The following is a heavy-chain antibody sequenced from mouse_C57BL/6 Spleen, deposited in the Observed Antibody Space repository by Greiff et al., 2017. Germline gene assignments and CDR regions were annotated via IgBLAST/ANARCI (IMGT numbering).Heavy chain of an antibody. J-gene: IGHJ2*01. CDR3: ARSGEEGFDY. CDR2: IYPSDSET. Sequence: QVQLQQPGAELVRPGSSVKLSCKASGYTFTSYWMDWVKQRPGQGLEWIGNIYPSDSETHYNQKFKDKATLTVDKSSSTAYMQLSSLTSEDSAVYYCARSGEEGFDYWGQGTTLTVSS. CDR1: GYTFTSYW. V-gene: IGHV1-61*01. D-gene: IGHD3-1*01.